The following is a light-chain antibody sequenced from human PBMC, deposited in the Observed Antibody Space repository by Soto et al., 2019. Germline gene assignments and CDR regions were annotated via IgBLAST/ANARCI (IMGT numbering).Light chain of an antibody. CDR2: GAS. Sequence: EIVLTQSPGTLSLSPRERATLSCRASQSVSSSYLAWYQQQPGQAPRLLIYGASSRATGIPDRFSGSGSGTDFTLTISRLEPEDFAVYYCQQYGSSPPNTFGQGTKLEIK. V-gene: IGKV3-20*01. J-gene: IGKJ2*01. CDR1: QSVSSSY. CDR3: QQYGSSPPNT.